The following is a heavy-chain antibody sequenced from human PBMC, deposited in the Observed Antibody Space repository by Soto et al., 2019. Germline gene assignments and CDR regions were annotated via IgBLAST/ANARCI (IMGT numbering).Heavy chain of an antibody. V-gene: IGHV3-23*01. CDR1: GFTFSSYA. Sequence: GGSLRLSCAASGFTFSSYAMAWVRQAPEKGLEWVSGISGSGGSTYYADSVKGRFTISRDSSKNTLYLQMNSLRAEDTAVYYCAKSWFLGGALIRFVDYWGQGTLVTVSS. J-gene: IGHJ4*02. CDR3: AKSWFLGGALIRFVDY. D-gene: IGHD3-10*01. CDR2: ISGSGGST.